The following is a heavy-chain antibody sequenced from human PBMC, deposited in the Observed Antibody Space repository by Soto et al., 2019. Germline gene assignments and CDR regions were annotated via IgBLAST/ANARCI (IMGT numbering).Heavy chain of an antibody. CDR2: FYSSGSI. J-gene: IGHJ5*02. CDR1: GYSITAGGYY. D-gene: IGHD3-22*01. Sequence: PSETLSLTCFVSGYSITAGGYYWSWIRHHPGKGLEWIGSFYSSGSIIYNPSLRSRVSISGDTSSNQFSMSLTSVTAADTAVYYCARDRNRYYDSSGYWFDPWGQGTLVTVSS. V-gene: IGHV4-31*03. CDR3: ARDRNRYYDSSGYWFDP.